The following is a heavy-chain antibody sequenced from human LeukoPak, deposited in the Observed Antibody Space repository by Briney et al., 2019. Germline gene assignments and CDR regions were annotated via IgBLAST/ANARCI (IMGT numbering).Heavy chain of an antibody. J-gene: IGHJ2*01. CDR2: ISGTGGST. CDR1: GFTFSSYA. V-gene: IGHV3-23*01. Sequence: GGSLRLSCAASGFTFSSYAVTWVRQAPGKGQEWVSAISGTGGSTFYADSVKGRFTISRDNSKNTLYLQMNSLRANDTAVDYCAKGGYYGLRYFDLWGRGTLVTVSS. D-gene: IGHD3-10*01. CDR3: AKGGYYGLRYFDL.